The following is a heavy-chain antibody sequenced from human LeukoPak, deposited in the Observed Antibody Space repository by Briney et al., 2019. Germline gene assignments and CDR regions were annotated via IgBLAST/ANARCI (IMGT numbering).Heavy chain of an antibody. J-gene: IGHJ4*02. CDR2: TKTDGSEK. CDR1: GFTFTTYW. CDR3: VSAPNSYYLDH. Sequence: PGGSLRLSCAASGFTFTTYWMTWVRQVPGKGLEWVANTKTDGSEKYYVDSVEGRFAISRDNTKNSLYLQMNNLRAEDTGLYYCVSAPNSYYLDHWGQGTLVTVSS. V-gene: IGHV3-7*01.